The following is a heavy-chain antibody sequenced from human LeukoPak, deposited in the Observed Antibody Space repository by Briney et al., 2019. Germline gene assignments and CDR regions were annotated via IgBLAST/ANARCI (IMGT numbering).Heavy chain of an antibody. CDR3: ARARRFLTGSSSDY. V-gene: IGHV4-39*01. D-gene: IGHD3-9*01. CDR2: VSYSGTV. Sequence: NPSETLSLTCTVSGASISSDDYYWGWIRQSPGKGLEWIASVSYSGTVYYNPSLESRVTISVDTSKNQFSLKLSSVTAADTAVYYCARARRFLTGSSSDYWGQGTLVTVSS. CDR1: GASISSDDYY. J-gene: IGHJ4*02.